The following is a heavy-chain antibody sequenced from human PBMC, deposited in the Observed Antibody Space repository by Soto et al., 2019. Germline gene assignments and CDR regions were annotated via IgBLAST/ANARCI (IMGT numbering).Heavy chain of an antibody. J-gene: IGHJ4*02. CDR2: ISGSGGST. Sequence: EVQLLESGGGLVQPGGSLRLSCAASGFTFSSYAMSWVRQAPGKGLEWVSAISGSGGSTYYADSVKGRFTISRDNSKNTLELPMNSLRAEDTAVYYCAKGSPEPRLWFGERLYYFDYWGQGTLVTVSS. CDR3: AKGSPEPRLWFGERLYYFDY. D-gene: IGHD3-10*01. V-gene: IGHV3-23*01. CDR1: GFTFSSYA.